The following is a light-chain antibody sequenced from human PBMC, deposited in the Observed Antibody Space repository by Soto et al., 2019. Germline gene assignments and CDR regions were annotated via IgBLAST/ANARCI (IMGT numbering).Light chain of an antibody. Sequence: EIVLTQSPATLSLSPGERATLSCRASQRISRSLAWYQHKPGQAPRLLIFDTSNRATGIPVRFSGSGSGTDFTLTISSLGPEDFEFYYCQQRDTGPRTLGKGTKGDIK. J-gene: IGKJ1*01. CDR3: QQRDTGPRT. CDR2: DTS. V-gene: IGKV3-11*01. CDR1: QRISRS.